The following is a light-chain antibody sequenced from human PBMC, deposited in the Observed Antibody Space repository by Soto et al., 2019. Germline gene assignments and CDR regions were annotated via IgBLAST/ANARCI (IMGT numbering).Light chain of an antibody. CDR2: KAS. J-gene: IGKJ1*01. CDR1: QTISTV. CDR3: QHYSTYPWT. V-gene: IGKV1-5*03. Sequence: DIQMTQSPSTLSASVGDRVTITCRASQTISTVLAWYQQRPGKAPNLLIYKASSLESGVPSRFSGRGSGTEFTLPISSLQPDDFSTYICQHYSTYPWTFVQRTKVEGK.